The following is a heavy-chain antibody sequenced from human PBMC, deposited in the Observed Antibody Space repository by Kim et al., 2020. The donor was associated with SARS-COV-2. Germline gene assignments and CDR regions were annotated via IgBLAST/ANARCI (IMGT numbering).Heavy chain of an antibody. CDR2: ISSSSSTI. Sequence: GGSLRLSCAASGFTFSSYSMNWVRQAPGKGLEWVSYISSSSSTIYYADSVKGRFTISRDNAKNSLYLQMNSLRDEDTAVYYCARALGISMVLGVFITPHHPFDSWGQGTLVTVSS. V-gene: IGHV3-48*02. CDR1: GFTFSSYS. CDR3: ARALGISMVLGVFITPHHPFDS. J-gene: IGHJ4*01. D-gene: IGHD3-10*01.